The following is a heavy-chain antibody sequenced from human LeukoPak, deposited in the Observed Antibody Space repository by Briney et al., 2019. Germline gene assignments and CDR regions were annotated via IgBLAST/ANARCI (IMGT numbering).Heavy chain of an antibody. J-gene: IGHJ4*02. D-gene: IGHD5-18*01. CDR2: IKQDGSEE. V-gene: IGHV3-7*03. Sequence: PGGSLRLSCAASGFTFSSYWMSWVRQAPGKGLEWVANIKQDGSEEYYVDSVKGRFTISRDNAKNSLYLQMNSLRAEDTAVYYCVGDTAMADWGAFDYWGQGTLVTVSS. CDR3: VGDTAMADWGAFDY. CDR1: GFTFSSYW.